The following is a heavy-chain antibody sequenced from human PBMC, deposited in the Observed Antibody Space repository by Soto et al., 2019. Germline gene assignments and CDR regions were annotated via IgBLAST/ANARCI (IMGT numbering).Heavy chain of an antibody. CDR2: IYHSGST. CDR3: ARLWGHYFDY. V-gene: IGHV4-30-2*01. J-gene: IGHJ4*02. CDR1: GGSISSGGYS. Sequence: PSETLSLTCAVSGGSISSGGYSWSWIRQPPGKGLEWIGYIYHSGSTYYNPSLKSRVTISVDRSKNQFSLKLSSVTAADTAVYYCARLWGHYFDYWGQGTLVTVSS. D-gene: IGHD7-27*01.